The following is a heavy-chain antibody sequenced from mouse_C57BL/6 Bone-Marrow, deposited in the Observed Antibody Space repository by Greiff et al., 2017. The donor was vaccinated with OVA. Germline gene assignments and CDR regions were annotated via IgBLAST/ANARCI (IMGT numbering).Heavy chain of an antibody. Sequence: EVQLVESGGGLVKPGGSLKLSCAASGFTFSSYAMSWVRQTPEKRLEWVATISDGGSYTYYPDNVKGRFTISRDNDKNNLYLQMIHLKSEDSAMYYCARGGYYGSSYPYYFDYWGQGTTLTVSA. J-gene: IGHJ2*01. CDR3: ARGGYYGSSYPYYFDY. CDR1: GFTFSSYA. V-gene: IGHV5-4*01. CDR2: ISDGGSYT. D-gene: IGHD1-1*01.